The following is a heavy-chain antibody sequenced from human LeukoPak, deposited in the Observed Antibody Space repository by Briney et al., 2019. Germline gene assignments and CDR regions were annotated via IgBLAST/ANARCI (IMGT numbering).Heavy chain of an antibody. V-gene: IGHV4-34*01. CDR3: ARAYCSSTSCYKVYYMDV. Sequence: PSETLSLTCVVYGGSFSGYYWSWIRQPPGKGLEWIGEINHSGSTNYNPSLKSRVTISVDTSKNQFSLKLSSVTAADTAVYYCARAYCSSTSCYKVYYMDVWGKGTTLTVSS. J-gene: IGHJ6*03. D-gene: IGHD2-2*02. CDR1: GGSFSGYY. CDR2: INHSGST.